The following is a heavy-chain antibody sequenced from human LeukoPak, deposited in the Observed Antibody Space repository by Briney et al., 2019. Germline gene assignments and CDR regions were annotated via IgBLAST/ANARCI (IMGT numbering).Heavy chain of an antibody. V-gene: IGHV3-23*01. Sequence: GGSLRLSCAAPGFTFSDYAVTWVRQAPGKGLEWGSSITGDTTYTYYADSLKGRVTISRDNSKNTLYMQMSSLRAADTAVYYCAKGPLSSSNYYMDVWGKGTTVTVSS. CDR3: AKGPLSSSNYYMDV. J-gene: IGHJ6*03. CDR2: ITGDTTYT. D-gene: IGHD3-10*01. CDR1: GFTFSDYA.